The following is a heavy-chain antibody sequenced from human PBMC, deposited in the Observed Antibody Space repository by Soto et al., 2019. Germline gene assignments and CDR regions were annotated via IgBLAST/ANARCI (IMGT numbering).Heavy chain of an antibody. CDR3: ARTTYYDYWRSQYYSYYMDV. Sequence: GGSLRLSCAASGFSFNDHGMSWVRQAPGKGLEWVSGINWNGGTTAYADSVKGRFTTSRDNAKNSLYLQMNSLRAEDTALYYCARTTYYDYWRSQYYSYYMDVWGKGTTVTVSS. CDR2: INWNGGTT. D-gene: IGHD3-3*01. V-gene: IGHV3-20*04. J-gene: IGHJ6*03. CDR1: GFSFNDHG.